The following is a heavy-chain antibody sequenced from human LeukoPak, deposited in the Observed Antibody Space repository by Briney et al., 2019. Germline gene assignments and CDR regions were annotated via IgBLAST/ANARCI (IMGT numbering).Heavy chain of an antibody. Sequence: GGSLRLSCAASGFTFSSYSMNWVRQAPGKGLEWVSSISSSSSYIHYADPVKGRFTISRDNAKNSLYLQMNSLRAEDTAVYYCAKGNKGEYSNWGQGTLVIVSS. CDR1: GFTFSSYS. V-gene: IGHV3-21*01. CDR2: ISSSSSYI. D-gene: IGHD6-6*01. CDR3: AKGNKGEYSN. J-gene: IGHJ4*02.